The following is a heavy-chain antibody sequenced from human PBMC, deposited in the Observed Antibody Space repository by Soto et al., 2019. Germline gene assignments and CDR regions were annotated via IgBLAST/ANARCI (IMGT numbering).Heavy chain of an antibody. CDR2: INHSGST. J-gene: IGHJ6*03. Sequence: SETLSLTCAVYGGSFSGYYWSWIRQPPGKGLEWIGEINHSGSTNYNPSLKSRVTISVDTSKNQFSLKLSSVTAADTAVYYCGRGGKGYVFWGARPPYYGYMNVGGKATRLTVSS. CDR3: GRGGKGYVFWGARPPYYGYMNV. CDR1: GGSFSGYY. D-gene: IGHD3-3*01. V-gene: IGHV4-34*01.